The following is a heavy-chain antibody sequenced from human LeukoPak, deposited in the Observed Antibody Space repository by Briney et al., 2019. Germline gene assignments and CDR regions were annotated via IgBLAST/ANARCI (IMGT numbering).Heavy chain of an antibody. CDR3: AKDGVVGATYYFDY. Sequence: GGSLRLSCAASGFTFSNFGVNWVRQAPGKGLEWVSYISSRSSTIYYADSVKGRCTISRDNAKNSLYLQMNSLRAEDTAVYYCAKDGVVGATYYFDYWGQGTLVTVSS. CDR2: ISSRSSTI. D-gene: IGHD1-26*01. CDR1: GFTFSNFG. V-gene: IGHV3-48*04. J-gene: IGHJ4*02.